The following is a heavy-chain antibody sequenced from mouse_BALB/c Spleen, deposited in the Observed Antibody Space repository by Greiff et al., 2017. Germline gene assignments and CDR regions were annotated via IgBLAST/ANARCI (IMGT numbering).Heavy chain of an antibody. J-gene: IGHJ3*01. Sequence: EVKLLESGGGLVQPGGSLRLSCATSGFTFTDYYMSWVRQPPGKALEWLGFIRNKANGYTTEYSASVKGRFTISRDNSQSILYLQMNTLRAEDSATYYCARDRGGYFAYWGQGTLVTVSA. CDR2: IRNKANGYTT. CDR1: GFTFTDYY. V-gene: IGHV7-3*02. CDR3: ARDRGGYFAY. D-gene: IGHD1-1*02.